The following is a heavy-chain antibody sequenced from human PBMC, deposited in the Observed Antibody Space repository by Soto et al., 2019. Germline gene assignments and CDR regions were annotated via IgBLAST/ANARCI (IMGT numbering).Heavy chain of an antibody. Sequence: PSQTLSLTCAISGATVSSNIAAWNWIQRPSWRGLECLRRTYSRSKWYSVYAPTVKSQITINPDTSKNQFSLQLNSVTPDDTAIYYCARGPGCLRPWGQGTLVTVSS. CDR1: GATVSSNIAA. CDR2: TYSRSKWYS. CDR3: ARGPGCLRP. D-gene: IGHD5-12*01. J-gene: IGHJ5*02. V-gene: IGHV6-1*01.